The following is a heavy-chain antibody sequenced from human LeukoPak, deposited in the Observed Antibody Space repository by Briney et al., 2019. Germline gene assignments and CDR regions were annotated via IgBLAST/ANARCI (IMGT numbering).Heavy chain of an antibody. D-gene: IGHD6-19*01. V-gene: IGHV3-30*04. CDR2: ISYDESNK. CDR1: GFTFSSYA. J-gene: IGHJ4*02. CDR3: ARATAVAGEFDY. Sequence: GRSLRLSCAASGFTFSSYAMHWVRQAPGKGLEWVAVISYDESNKYYADSVKGRFTISRDNSKNTLYLQMNSLRAEDTAVYYCARATAVAGEFDYWGQGTLVTVSS.